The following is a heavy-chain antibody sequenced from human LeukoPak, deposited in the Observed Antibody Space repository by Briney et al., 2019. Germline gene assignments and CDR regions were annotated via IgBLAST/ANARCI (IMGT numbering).Heavy chain of an antibody. J-gene: IGHJ6*02. V-gene: IGHV3-7*03. D-gene: IGHD3-3*01. CDR3: ARGPLYQVPYYEHYYGLDV. Sequence: GGSLRLSCVTSGFIFGDYWMSWVRQSPGKGLQWVAHIRQDGSEMFYADSLKGRFTISRDNPKNSLYLQMKTLRVEDTAIYYCARGPLYQVPYYEHYYGLDVWGQGTTVTVSS. CDR2: IRQDGSEM. CDR1: GFIFGDYW.